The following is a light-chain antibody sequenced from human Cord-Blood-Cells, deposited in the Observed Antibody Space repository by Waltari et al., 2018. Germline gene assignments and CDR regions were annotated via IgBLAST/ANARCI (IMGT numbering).Light chain of an antibody. CDR3: QQDNSFT. CDR2: DAS. J-gene: IGKJ4*01. V-gene: IGKV1-5*01. CDR1: QSISSW. Sequence: DIQMTQSPSTLSASVGDRVTITCRASQSISSWLAWYQQKPGKAPKLLIYDASSLESGVPSRVSGSGSGTEVTLTISSLQPDDFATYYCQQDNSFTFGGGTKVEIK.